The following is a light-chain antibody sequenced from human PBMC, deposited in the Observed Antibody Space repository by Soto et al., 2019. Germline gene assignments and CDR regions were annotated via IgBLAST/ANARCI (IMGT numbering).Light chain of an antibody. Sequence: DIQMTQSPSSLSASVGDRVTITFRASQSISSYLNWYQQKPGKAPKLLIYAASSLQSGVPSRFSGSLSGTYFTLNISSLQPEDFATYYCQQSYSTLTVGGGTKVDIK. J-gene: IGKJ4*01. CDR3: QQSYSTLT. CDR2: AAS. V-gene: IGKV1-39*01. CDR1: QSISSY.